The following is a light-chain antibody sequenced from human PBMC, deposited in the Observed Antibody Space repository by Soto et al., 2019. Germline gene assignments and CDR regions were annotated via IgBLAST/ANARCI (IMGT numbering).Light chain of an antibody. CDR1: QSVSTY. J-gene: IGKJ1*01. CDR3: QQNYRAQWT. Sequence: DIQMTQFPSSLSASVGDSFTITCRASQSVSTYLNWYQQNPGDAPKLLIYAASSLQSGVPSRFNVSRFGTDFNFAISTLQTEDLATYYCQQNYRAQWTFGQGTKVEIK. CDR2: AAS. V-gene: IGKV1-39*01.